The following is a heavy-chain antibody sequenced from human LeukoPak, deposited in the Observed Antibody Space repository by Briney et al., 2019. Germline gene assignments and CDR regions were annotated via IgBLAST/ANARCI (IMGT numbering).Heavy chain of an antibody. CDR2: IYYSGST. D-gene: IGHD6-19*01. CDR1: GGSISSGGYY. CDR3: AREISSGYNWFDP. V-gene: IGHV4-31*03. J-gene: IGHJ5*02. Sequence: PSQTLSLTCTVPGGSISSGGYYWSWIRQHPGKGLEWIGYIYYSGSTYYNPSLKSRVTISVDTSKNQFSLKLSSVTAADTAVYYCAREISSGYNWFDPWGQGTLVTVSS.